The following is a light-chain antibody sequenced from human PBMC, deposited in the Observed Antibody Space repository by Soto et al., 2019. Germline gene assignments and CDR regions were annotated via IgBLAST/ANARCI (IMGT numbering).Light chain of an antibody. J-gene: IGLJ1*01. CDR3: SSHTSRSTPAV. V-gene: IGLV2-14*01. CDR1: SSDVGGYNY. CDR2: EVS. Sequence: QSVLTQPASVSGSPGQSITISCTGTSSDVGGYNYVSWYQQHPGKAPKLMIYEVSNRPSGVSNRFSGSKSGNTASLTISGLQAEDEADYYCSSHTSRSTPAVFGTGTKVTGL.